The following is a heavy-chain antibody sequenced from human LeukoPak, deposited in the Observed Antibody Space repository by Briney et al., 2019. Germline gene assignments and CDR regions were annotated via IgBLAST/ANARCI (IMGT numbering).Heavy chain of an antibody. J-gene: IGHJ3*02. Sequence: KPSETLSLTCTVSGGSISSYYWSWIRQPPGKGLEWIGYIYTSGSTNYNPSLKSRVTISVDTSKNQFSLKLSPVTAADTAVYYCARHSGWYDAFDIWGQGTMVTVSS. CDR3: ARHSGWYDAFDI. D-gene: IGHD6-19*01. CDR1: GGSISSYY. V-gene: IGHV4-4*09. CDR2: IYTSGST.